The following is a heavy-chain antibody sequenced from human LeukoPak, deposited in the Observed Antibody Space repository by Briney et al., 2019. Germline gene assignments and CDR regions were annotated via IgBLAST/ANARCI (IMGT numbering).Heavy chain of an antibody. CDR3: ARASPRRAFDI. CDR2: IIPIFGTA. J-gene: IGHJ3*02. V-gene: IGHV1-69*13. CDR1: GYTFISYG. Sequence: SVKVSCKASGYTFISYGISWVRQAPGQGLEWMGGIIPIFGTANYAQKFQGSVTITADESTSTAYMELSSLRSEDTAVYYCARASPRRAFDIWGQGTMVTVSS.